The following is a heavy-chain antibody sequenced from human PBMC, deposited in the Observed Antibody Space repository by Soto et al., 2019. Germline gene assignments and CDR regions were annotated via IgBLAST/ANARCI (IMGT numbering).Heavy chain of an antibody. V-gene: IGHV4-34*01. J-gene: IGHJ4*02. D-gene: IGHD6-13*01. CDR2: INHSGST. Sequence: SETLSLTCAVYGGSFSGYYWSWIRQPPGKGLEWIGEINHSGSTNYNPSLKSRVTISVDTSKNQFSLKLSSVTAADTAVYYCARCRISSSCRYWGQGXLVTVYS. CDR1: GGSFSGYY. CDR3: ARCRISSSCRY.